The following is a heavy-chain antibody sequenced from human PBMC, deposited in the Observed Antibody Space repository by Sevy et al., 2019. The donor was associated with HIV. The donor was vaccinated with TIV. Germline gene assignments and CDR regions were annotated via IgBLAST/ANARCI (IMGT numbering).Heavy chain of an antibody. D-gene: IGHD5-18*01. CDR3: ARGKTGYGYALSY. CDR1: RFTVNNNY. Sequence: GGSLRLSCAASRFTVNNNYMTWVRQAPGKGLEGISIIYSDATTYQADSVKDRFNISRDNSKNMLYLQMNNLRVEDTAVYSCARGKTGYGYALSYWGQGTLVTVSS. CDR2: IYSDATT. J-gene: IGHJ4*02. V-gene: IGHV3-66*01.